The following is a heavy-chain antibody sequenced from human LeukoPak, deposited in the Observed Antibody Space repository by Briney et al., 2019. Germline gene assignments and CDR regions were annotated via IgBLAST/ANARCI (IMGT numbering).Heavy chain of an antibody. CDR1: GGPISSGDYY. CDR2: IYYSGST. Sequence: SETLSLTCTVSGGPISSGDYYWSWIRQPPGKGLEWIGYIYYSGSTYYNPSLKSRVTISVDTSKNQFSLKLSSVTAADTAVYYCARGPESGYYDSSGYLPDYWGQGTLVTVSS. CDR3: ARGPESGYYDSSGYLPDY. D-gene: IGHD3-22*01. V-gene: IGHV4-30-4*01. J-gene: IGHJ4*02.